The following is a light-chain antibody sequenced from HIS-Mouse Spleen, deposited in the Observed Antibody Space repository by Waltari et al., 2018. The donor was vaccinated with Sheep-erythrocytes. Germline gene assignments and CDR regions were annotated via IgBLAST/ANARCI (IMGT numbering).Light chain of an antibody. J-gene: IGLJ3*02. CDR3: AAWDDSLNGWV. V-gene: IGLV1-44*01. Sequence: QSVLTQPPPASGPPGQRVTIPSSARRSNRGSHTVNWYQQRPGTAPKPLIYSNNQRPSGVPDRFSGSKSGTSASLAISGLQSEDEADYYCAAWDDSLNGWVFGGGTKLTVL. CDR2: SNN. CDR1: RSNRGSHT.